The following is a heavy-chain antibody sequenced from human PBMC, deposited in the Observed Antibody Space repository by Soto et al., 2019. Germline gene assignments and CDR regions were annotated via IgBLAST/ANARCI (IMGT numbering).Heavy chain of an antibody. Sequence: GGSLRLSCAASGFSFSNYWMAWVRQAPGKGLEWVANINRDGGERYHADSVRGRFTIFRDNSENSLYLQMNRLRAEDTAVYYCAREGGVLRYFDWLLDFDYWGQGTLVTISS. J-gene: IGHJ4*02. CDR3: AREGGVLRYFDWLLDFDY. V-gene: IGHV3-7*03. CDR2: INRDGGER. CDR1: GFSFSNYW. D-gene: IGHD3-9*01.